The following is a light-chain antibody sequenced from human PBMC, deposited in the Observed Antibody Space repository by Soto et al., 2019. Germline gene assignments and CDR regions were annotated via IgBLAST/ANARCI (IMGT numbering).Light chain of an antibody. Sequence: QAVVTQPPSASGTPGQRVTISCSGGSSNIGSNTVNWYQQLPGTTPKLLIFANNQRPSGVPGRFSASKSGTSASLAISGLQSEDEADYYCAAWDDNLSGLVFGGGTKLTVL. CDR3: AAWDDNLSGLV. CDR2: ANN. J-gene: IGLJ3*02. V-gene: IGLV1-44*01. CDR1: SSNIGSNT.